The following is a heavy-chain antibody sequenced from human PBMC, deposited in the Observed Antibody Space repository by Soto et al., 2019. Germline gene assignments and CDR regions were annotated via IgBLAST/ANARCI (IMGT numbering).Heavy chain of an antibody. V-gene: IGHV1-18*01. D-gene: IGHD3-10*01. CDR2: ISAYNGNT. CDR1: GYTFTSYG. CDR3: ARGVRGVIITDYYYGMDV. J-gene: IGHJ6*02. Sequence: GASVKVSCKASGYTFTSYGISWVRQAPGQGLEWMGWISAYNGNTNYAQKLQGRVTMTTDTSTSTAYMELRSLRSDDTAVYYCARGVRGVIITDYYYGMDVWGQGTTVTVSS.